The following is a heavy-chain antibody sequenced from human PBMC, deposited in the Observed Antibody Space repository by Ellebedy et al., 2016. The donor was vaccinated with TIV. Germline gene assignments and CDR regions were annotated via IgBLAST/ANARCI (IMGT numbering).Heavy chain of an antibody. D-gene: IGHD6-19*01. CDR1: GGSFSGYY. V-gene: IGHV4-34*01. J-gene: IGHJ4*02. CDR3: ARGPPLYIAVAGLDY. Sequence: SETLSLTCAVYGGSFSGYYWSWIRQPPGKGLEWIGEINHSGSTNYNPSLKSRVTISVDTSKNQFSLKLSSVTAADTAVYYCARGPPLYIAVAGLDYWGQGTLVTVSS. CDR2: INHSGST.